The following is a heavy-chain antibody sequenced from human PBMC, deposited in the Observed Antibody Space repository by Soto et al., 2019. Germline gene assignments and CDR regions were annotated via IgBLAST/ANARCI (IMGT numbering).Heavy chain of an antibody. J-gene: IGHJ4*02. Sequence: PSETLSLTCTVSGGSMISYYWSWIRQPPGRGLEWIGFIYYAGSTKYNPSLNSRVTISVDTSKNQFSLTVTSVTASDTAIYYCTRLAPRYFDWFPYWGQAPLVTVSS. CDR3: TRLAPRYFDWFPY. CDR2: IYYAGST. CDR1: GGSMISYY. V-gene: IGHV4-59*12. D-gene: IGHD3-9*01.